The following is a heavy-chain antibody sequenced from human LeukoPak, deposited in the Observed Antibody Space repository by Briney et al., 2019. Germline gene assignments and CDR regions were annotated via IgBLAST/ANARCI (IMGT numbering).Heavy chain of an antibody. V-gene: IGHV4-4*09. Sequence: WETLSLTCTVSGGSISRYYWSWIRQPPGKGLEWIGYIYTSGSTNYNPSLKSRVTISVDTSKNQFSLKLSSVTAADTAVYYCARRQTYFDYWGQGTLVTVSS. CDR2: IYTSGST. CDR3: ARRQTYFDY. CDR1: GGSISRYY. J-gene: IGHJ4*02.